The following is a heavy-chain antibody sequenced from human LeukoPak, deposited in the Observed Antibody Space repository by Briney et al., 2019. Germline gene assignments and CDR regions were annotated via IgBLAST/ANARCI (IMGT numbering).Heavy chain of an antibody. Sequence: GGSLRLSCAASGFSFKDFYMSWVRQAPGKGLEWVSYINHLGSQTDYADSVKGRFTISRDNAKNSLSLQMNNLSVDDTAVYYCVRARFTTFVYYWGQGTLVTVSS. CDR3: VRARFTTFVYY. CDR1: GFSFKDFY. V-gene: IGHV3-11*05. CDR2: INHLGSQT. D-gene: IGHD1-14*01. J-gene: IGHJ4*02.